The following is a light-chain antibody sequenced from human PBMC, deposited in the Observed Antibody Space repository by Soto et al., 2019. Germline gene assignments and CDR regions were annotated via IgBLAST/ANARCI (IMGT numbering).Light chain of an antibody. V-gene: IGKV4-1*01. Sequence: DIVMTQSPDSLAVSLGERATINCKSSQSVLYSSNNKNYLAWYQQKPGQPPKALIYWASTRESGVPDRFSGSGSGTDFALTISSRQAEDVAVYYCQQYYPTPWTFGQGTKVEIK. CDR2: WAS. CDR1: QSVLYSSNNKNY. J-gene: IGKJ1*01. CDR3: QQYYPTPWT.